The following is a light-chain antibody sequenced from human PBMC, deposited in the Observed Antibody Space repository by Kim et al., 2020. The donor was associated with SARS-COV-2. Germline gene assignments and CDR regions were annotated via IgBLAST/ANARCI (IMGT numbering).Light chain of an antibody. CDR2: DAS. V-gene: IGKV1-16*02. CDR1: EGISSY. Sequence: DIQMTQSPSSLSASIGDRVTISCRASEGISSYVAWFQQKPGKAPKSLIYDASSLHSGVPSKFSGSGSGTDFTLTIGSLQPEDFATYYCQQYNSYPFTFGGGTKVEI. CDR3: QQYNSYPFT. J-gene: IGKJ4*01.